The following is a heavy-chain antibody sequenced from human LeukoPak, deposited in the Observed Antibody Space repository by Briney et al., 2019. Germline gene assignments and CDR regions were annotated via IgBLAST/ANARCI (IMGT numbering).Heavy chain of an antibody. CDR3: AKGYIIAGRQWYLDL. J-gene: IGHJ2*01. D-gene: IGHD6-13*01. V-gene: IGHV3-30*04. Sequence: GGSLRLSCAASGFTFRSYTMHWVRQAPGKGLEWVAVILYDGRTTNYAESVRGRFTISRDTSENTLYLQMNSLRAEDAAVYYCAKGYIIAGRQWYLDLWGRGTLVGVSS. CDR1: GFTFRSYT. CDR2: ILYDGRTT.